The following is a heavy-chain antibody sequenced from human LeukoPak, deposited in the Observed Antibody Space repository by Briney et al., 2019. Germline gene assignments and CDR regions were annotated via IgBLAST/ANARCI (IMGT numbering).Heavy chain of an antibody. CDR3: ARLYQGKRPPDY. CDR2: ILHSGST. D-gene: IGHD6-25*01. J-gene: IGHJ4*02. V-gene: IGHV4-39*01. Sequence: SETLSLTCTVSGDSIFSTTYYWGWIRQPPGKGLEWIGSILHSGSTYYNPSLKSRVTISVDTSKNQFSLKLGSVTAADTAVYYCARLYQGKRPPDYWGQGTLVTVSS. CDR1: GDSIFSTTYY.